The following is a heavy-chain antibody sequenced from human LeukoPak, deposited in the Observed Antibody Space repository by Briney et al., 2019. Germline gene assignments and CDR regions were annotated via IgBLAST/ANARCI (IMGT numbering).Heavy chain of an antibody. CDR1: GFTFSSSA. J-gene: IGHJ4*02. CDR2: ISNNGGYT. Sequence: GGSLRLSCAASGFTFSSSAMSWVRQAPGKGLEWVPAISNNGGYTYYADSVQGRFTISRDNSKSTLCLQMNSLRAEDTAVYYCAKQLGYCSDGSCYFPYWGQGTLVTVSS. D-gene: IGHD2-15*01. V-gene: IGHV3-23*01. CDR3: AKQLGYCSDGSCYFPY.